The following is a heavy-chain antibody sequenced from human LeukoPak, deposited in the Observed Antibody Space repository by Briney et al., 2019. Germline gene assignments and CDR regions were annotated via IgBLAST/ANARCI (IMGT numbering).Heavy chain of an antibody. CDR1: GFTFRNYA. Sequence: PGGCLRLSCAASGFTFRNYAMSWVRQAPGGGREWVGLIGTREGRTDYADPVKGGFTISRDNFKNALYLQMNSLRAEDTAIYSCSKGLYDYALDVWGQGTAVTVSS. V-gene: IGHV3-23*01. J-gene: IGHJ6*02. CDR3: SKGLYDYALDV. CDR2: IGTREGRT.